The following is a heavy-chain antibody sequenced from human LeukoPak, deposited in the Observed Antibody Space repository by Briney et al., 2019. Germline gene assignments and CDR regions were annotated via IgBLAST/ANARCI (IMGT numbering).Heavy chain of an antibody. V-gene: IGHV3-72*01. Sequence: GGSLRLSCAASGFTFSDHLMDWVRQAPGKGLEWVGRSRNKADSYTTEYAASVKGRFTVSRDDSRKSLFLQMNSLKTEDTAVYYCTSGVIGSAPCDFWGQGTLVTVSS. CDR3: TSGVIGSAPCDF. CDR1: GFTFSDHL. CDR2: SRNKADSYTT. D-gene: IGHD3-22*01. J-gene: IGHJ4*02.